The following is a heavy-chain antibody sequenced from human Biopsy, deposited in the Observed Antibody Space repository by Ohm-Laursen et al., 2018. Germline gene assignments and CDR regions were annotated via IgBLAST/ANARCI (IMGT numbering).Heavy chain of an antibody. Sequence: GTLSLTCTVSGGSTSSSYWTWVRQPPGKGLEWIGYISYSGITNYNASLKSRLTISIDTSKNQFSLQVNSVTAADTAVYYCARTPRDSFWSGSYKRGLWFDPWGQGTLVIVSS. J-gene: IGHJ5*02. D-gene: IGHD3-3*01. CDR2: ISYSGIT. CDR3: ARTPRDSFWSGSYKRGLWFDP. CDR1: GGSTSSSY. V-gene: IGHV4-59*01.